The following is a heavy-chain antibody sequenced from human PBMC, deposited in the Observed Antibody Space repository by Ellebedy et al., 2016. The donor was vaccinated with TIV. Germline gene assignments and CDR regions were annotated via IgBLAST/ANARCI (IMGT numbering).Heavy chain of an antibody. V-gene: IGHV4-59*01. CDR1: GGSINQFA. Sequence: SETLSLXXSVSGGSINQFAWSWIRQTPGKGLEWIGCVSPSGTISYDPSLKGRVTISMDTSKSQVSLDLNSVTAADTAIYYCARDRDGERVGTEVHPWGQGTLVFVSS. D-gene: IGHD4-17*01. J-gene: IGHJ5*02. CDR2: VSPSGTI. CDR3: ARDRDGERVGTEVHP.